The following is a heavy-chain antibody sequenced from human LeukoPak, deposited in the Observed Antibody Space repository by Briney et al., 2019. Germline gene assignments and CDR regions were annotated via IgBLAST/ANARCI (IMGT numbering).Heavy chain of an antibody. V-gene: IGHV4-59*01. Sequence: SETLSLTCTVSGGSISSYYWSWIRQPPGKGLEWIGYIYYSGSTNYNPSLKSRVTISVDTSKNQFSLKLSSVTAADTAVYYCARVRRRSYDSSGWAYYYYYMDVWGKGTTVTVSS. CDR3: ARVRRRSYDSSGWAYYYYYMDV. J-gene: IGHJ6*03. CDR1: GGSISSYY. D-gene: IGHD3-22*01. CDR2: IYYSGST.